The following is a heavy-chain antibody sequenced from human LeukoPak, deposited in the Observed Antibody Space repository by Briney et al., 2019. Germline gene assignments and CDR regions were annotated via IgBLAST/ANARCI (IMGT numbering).Heavy chain of an antibody. D-gene: IGHD2-2*01. J-gene: IGHJ4*02. V-gene: IGHV3-73*01. CDR2: IKTKSEDDAT. Sequence: GGSLRLSCAASGFSISDFDVHWVRQASGKGLEWVARIKTKSEDDATAYAASVRGRFTISRDDSKNTAYLQMNSLKSEDSAVYYCARRDCTTSRCFSFDYWGQGILVTVSS. CDR1: GFSISDFD. CDR3: ARRDCTTSRCFSFDY.